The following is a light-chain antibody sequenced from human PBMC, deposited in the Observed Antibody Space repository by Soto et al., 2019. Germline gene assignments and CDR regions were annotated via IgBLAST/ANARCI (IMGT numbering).Light chain of an antibody. J-gene: IGKJ5*01. CDR1: QSVSSN. CDR3: HQYNNWPPST. CDR2: GVY. V-gene: IGKV3D-15*01. Sequence: ELVMTQSTTILSGSPLPREKLSCIPSQSVSSNLALYHQNPGQAPRLLIYGVYTRAPCIPARFSGSGSGTEFTLTISSLQSEDFGVYFCHQYNNWPPSTFGQGTRLESK.